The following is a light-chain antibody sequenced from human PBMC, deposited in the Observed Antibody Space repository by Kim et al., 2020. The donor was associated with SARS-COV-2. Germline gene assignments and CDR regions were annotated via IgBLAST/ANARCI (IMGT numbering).Light chain of an antibody. Sequence: DIQMTQSPSSLSASVGDRVAIACRASQSISTYLNWYQQKPGKAPKLLIYAASSLQSGVPSRFSGSGSGTDFTLTISSLQPEDFATYFWQQGYITPFTFGPRTKVDIK. V-gene: IGKV1-39*01. CDR1: QSISTY. CDR3: QQGYITPFT. CDR2: AAS. J-gene: IGKJ3*01.